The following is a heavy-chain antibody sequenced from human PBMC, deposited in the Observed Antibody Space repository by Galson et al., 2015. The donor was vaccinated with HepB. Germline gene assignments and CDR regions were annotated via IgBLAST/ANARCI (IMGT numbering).Heavy chain of an antibody. CDR1: GYTFTSYG. CDR3: ARIPLWFGELSGAVDI. V-gene: IGHV1-18*01. J-gene: IGHJ3*02. Sequence: SVKVSCKASGYTFTSYGISWVRQAPGQGLEWMGWISAYNGNTNYAQKLQGRVTMTTDTSTSTAYMELRSLRSDDTAVYYCARIPLWFGELSGAVDIWGQGTMVTVSS. D-gene: IGHD3-10*01. CDR2: ISAYNGNT.